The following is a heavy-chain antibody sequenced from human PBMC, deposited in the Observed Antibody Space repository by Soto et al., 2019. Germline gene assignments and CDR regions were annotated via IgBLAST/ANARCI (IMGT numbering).Heavy chain of an antibody. Sequence: GGSLRLSCAASGFTFSNYWMSWVRQAPGKGLEWVANIKQDGSEKYYVDSAKGRFTISRDNAKNSLYLQMNNLRAEDTAVYYCARDRSGWSAGANFDYWGQGTLVTVSS. V-gene: IGHV3-7*03. CDR1: GFTFSNYW. CDR2: IKQDGSEK. J-gene: IGHJ4*02. D-gene: IGHD6-19*01. CDR3: ARDRSGWSAGANFDY.